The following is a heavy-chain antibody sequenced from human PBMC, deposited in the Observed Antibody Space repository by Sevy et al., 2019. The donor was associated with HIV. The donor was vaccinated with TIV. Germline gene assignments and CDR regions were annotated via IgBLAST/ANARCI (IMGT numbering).Heavy chain of an antibody. CDR1: GGSFSGYY. Sequence: SETLSLTCAVFGGSFSGYYWSFIRQPPGKGLEWIGEINHSGNTNYNPSLKSRITISVDTSKNQLSLTLRYVTAADTAVYYCARGPAARDFWSGYSHRWFDPWGPGTLVTVSS. CDR2: INHSGNT. CDR3: ARGPAARDFWSGYSHRWFDP. V-gene: IGHV4-34*01. J-gene: IGHJ5*02. D-gene: IGHD3-3*01.